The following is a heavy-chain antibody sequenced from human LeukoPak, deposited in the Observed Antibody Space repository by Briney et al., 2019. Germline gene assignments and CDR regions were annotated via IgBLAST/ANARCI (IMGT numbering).Heavy chain of an antibody. V-gene: IGHV4-59*01. D-gene: IGHD3-22*01. CDR2: IYYSGST. CDR1: GGSISSYY. J-gene: IGHJ3*02. Sequence: SETLSLTXTVSGGSISSYYWSWIRQPPGKGLEWIGYIYYSGSTNYNPSLKSRVTISVDTSKNQFSLKLSSVTAADTAVYYCARAMIVVDGAFDIWGQGTMVTVSS. CDR3: ARAMIVVDGAFDI.